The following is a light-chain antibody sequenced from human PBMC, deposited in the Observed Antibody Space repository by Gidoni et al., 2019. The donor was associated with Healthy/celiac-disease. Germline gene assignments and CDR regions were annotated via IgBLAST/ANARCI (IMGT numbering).Light chain of an antibody. CDR2: WAS. V-gene: IGKV4-1*01. CDR3: QQYYSTPPYT. J-gene: IGKJ2*01. Sequence: DIVMTQSPASRAVSLVERATINCKSSQSVLYSSNNKNYLAWYQQKPGQPPKLLIYWASTRESGVPDRFSGSGSGTDFTLTISSLQAEDVAVYYCQQYYSTPPYTFGQGTKLEIK. CDR1: QSVLYSSNNKNY.